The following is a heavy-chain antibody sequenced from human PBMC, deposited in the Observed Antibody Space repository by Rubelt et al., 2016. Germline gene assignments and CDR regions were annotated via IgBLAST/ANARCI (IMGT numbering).Heavy chain of an antibody. D-gene: IGHD6-13*01. CDR3: ARLSGLGIAAAGPRFDY. V-gene: IGHV4-34*01. J-gene: IGHJ4*02. CDR2: INHSGST. CDR1: GGSFSGYY. Sequence: QVQLQQWGAGLLKPSETLSLTCAVYGGSFSGYYWSWIRQPPGKGLEWIGEINHSGSTNYNPSLKIRVTIAVDTSNNQFSLKLSSVTAADTAVYYCARLSGLGIAAAGPRFDYWGQGTLVTVSS.